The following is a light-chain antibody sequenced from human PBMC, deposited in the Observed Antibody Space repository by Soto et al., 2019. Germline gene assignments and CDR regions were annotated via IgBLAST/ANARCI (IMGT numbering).Light chain of an antibody. V-gene: IGLV2-11*01. Sequence: QSALTQPRSVSASPGQSVTISCAGTSSDVGGYNYVSWYQQHPDKAPKLLIYDVTKRPSGVPDRFSGSKSDNTASLTISGLQAEDEADYYCCSFAGTYTFVFGTGTKVTVL. CDR1: SSDVGGYNY. CDR2: DVT. J-gene: IGLJ1*01. CDR3: CSFAGTYTFV.